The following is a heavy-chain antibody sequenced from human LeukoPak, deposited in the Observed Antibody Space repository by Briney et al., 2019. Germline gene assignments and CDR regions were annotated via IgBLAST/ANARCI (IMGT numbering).Heavy chain of an antibody. CDR3: ARDFFGARDY. Sequence: PGGSLRLSCAASGFTVSSSYMSWVRQAPGKGLEWVSVIYSGGSTYYADSVKGRFTISRDNSKNTLYLQMNSLRAEDTAVYYCARDFFGARDYWGQGTLVTVSS. J-gene: IGHJ4*02. CDR1: GFTVSSSY. CDR2: IYSGGST. V-gene: IGHV3-53*01. D-gene: IGHD3-10*01.